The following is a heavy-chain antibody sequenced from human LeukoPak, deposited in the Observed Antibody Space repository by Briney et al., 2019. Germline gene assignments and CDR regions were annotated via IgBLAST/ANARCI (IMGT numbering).Heavy chain of an antibody. Sequence: GGSLRLSCAVSGITLSNYGMSWVRQAPGKGLEWVAGISDSGGSTSYADSVKGRFTISRDNPKNTLYLQMNSLRAEDTAVYICAKRGVVIRVILVGFHKAAYYFDSWGQGALVTVSS. CDR3: AKRGVVIRVILVGFHKAAYYFDS. CDR1: GITLSNYG. J-gene: IGHJ4*02. CDR2: ISDSGGST. V-gene: IGHV3-23*01. D-gene: IGHD3-22*01.